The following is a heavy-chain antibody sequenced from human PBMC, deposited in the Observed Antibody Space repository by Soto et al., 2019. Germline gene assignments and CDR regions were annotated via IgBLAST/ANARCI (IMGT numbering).Heavy chain of an antibody. J-gene: IGHJ6*02. CDR1: GFTFSKAW. D-gene: IGHD3-10*01. V-gene: IGHV3-15*01. CDR3: TAAGVRGVVMSGMDV. CDR2: IRSNADGGTV. Sequence: DVQLVESGGGLVNPGGSLRLSCRTSGFTFSKAWMRWVRQAPGKGLEWVGRIRSNADGGTVEYAAPVKGRFIISRDDSTYTFYLQMNSLDTEDSGVFYCTAAGVRGVVMSGMDVWGQGTGVTVSS.